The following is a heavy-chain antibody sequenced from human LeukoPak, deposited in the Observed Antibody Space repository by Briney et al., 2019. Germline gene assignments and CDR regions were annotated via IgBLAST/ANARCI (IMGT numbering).Heavy chain of an antibody. CDR2: IYSDNT. Sequence: GPLRLSCTVSGFTVSSNSMSWVRQAPGKGLEWVSFIYSDNTHYSDSVKGRFTISRDNSKNTLYLQMNSLRAEDTAVYYCARARGSGSYQHWGQGTLVTVSS. CDR3: ARARGSGSYQH. J-gene: IGHJ1*01. CDR1: GFTVSSNS. D-gene: IGHD1-26*01. V-gene: IGHV3-53*01.